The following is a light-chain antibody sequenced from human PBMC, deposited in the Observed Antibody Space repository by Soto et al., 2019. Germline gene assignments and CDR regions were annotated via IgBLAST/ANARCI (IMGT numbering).Light chain of an antibody. V-gene: IGKV3-15*01. CDR3: QQYNNSPIT. Sequence: EIVMTQSPATLSVSPGERATLSCRASQSVSSNLAWYQQKPGQAPRLLIYGASTRATGIPARFSGRGSGTEFTLTISSLQSEDFAVYYCQQYNNSPITFGQGTRLEIK. CDR1: QSVSSN. J-gene: IGKJ5*01. CDR2: GAS.